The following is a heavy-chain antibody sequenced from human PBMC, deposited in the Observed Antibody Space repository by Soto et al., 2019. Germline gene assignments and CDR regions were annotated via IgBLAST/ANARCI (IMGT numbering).Heavy chain of an antibody. J-gene: IGHJ5*02. CDR2: IYYSGST. CDR1: GGSISSYY. Sequence: PSETLSLTCTVSGGSISSYYWSWIRQPPGKGLEWIGYIYYSGSTNYNPSLKSRVTISVDTSKNQFSLKLSSVTAADTAVYYCARFGSLGNYDFWSGFFWFDPWGQGTLVTVSS. V-gene: IGHV4-59*01. D-gene: IGHD3-3*01. CDR3: ARFGSLGNYDFWSGFFWFDP.